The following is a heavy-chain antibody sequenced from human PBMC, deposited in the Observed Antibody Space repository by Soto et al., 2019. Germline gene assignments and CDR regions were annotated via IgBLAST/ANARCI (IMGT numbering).Heavy chain of an antibody. D-gene: IGHD4-17*01. V-gene: IGHV4-59*08. J-gene: IGHJ4*02. CDR3: ARRVGYDYGDYLFDY. CDR2: IYYSGST. CDR1: GGSISSYY. Sequence: TSETLSLTCTVSGGSISSYYWSWIRQPPGKGLEWIGYIYYSGSTNYNPSLKSRVTISVDTSKNQFSLKLSSVTAADTAVYYCARRVGYDYGDYLFDYWGQGTLVTAPQ.